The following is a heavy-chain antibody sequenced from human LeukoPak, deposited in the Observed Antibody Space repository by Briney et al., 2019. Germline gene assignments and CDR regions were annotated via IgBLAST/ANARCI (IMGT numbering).Heavy chain of an antibody. V-gene: IGHV1-2*02. Sequence: APVKVSCKASGYTFTGYYMIWVRQAPGQGLEWMGWINPNSGGTNYAQKFQGRVTMTRDTSISTAYMELSRLRSDDTAVYYCARGAGATRSFYYYGMDVWGQGTTVTVSS. D-gene: IGHD1-26*01. CDR1: GYTFTGYY. J-gene: IGHJ6*02. CDR3: ARGAGATRSFYYYGMDV. CDR2: INPNSGGT.